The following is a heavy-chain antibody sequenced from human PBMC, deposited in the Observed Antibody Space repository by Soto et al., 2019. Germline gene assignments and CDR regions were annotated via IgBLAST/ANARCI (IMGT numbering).Heavy chain of an antibody. D-gene: IGHD3-16*01. CDR2: IIPLFKAA. Sequence: ASVKVSCRGSAGTVRSPAISWVRQAPGPGLEWMGGIIPLFKAANYAQKFQGRVTITADDSTSTAYMDLYSLRSEDTAVYYCARDVPLNYYDGTFSYYAMDVWGQGSTVTVSS. J-gene: IGHJ6*02. CDR1: AGTVRSPA. CDR3: ARDVPLNYYDGTFSYYAMDV. V-gene: IGHV1-69*13.